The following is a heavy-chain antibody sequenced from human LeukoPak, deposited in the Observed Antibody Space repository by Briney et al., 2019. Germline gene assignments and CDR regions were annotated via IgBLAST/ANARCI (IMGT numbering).Heavy chain of an antibody. CDR3: AREMDYYGSGPLDY. Sequence: SETLSLTCTVSGGSISSYYWSWIRQPAGKGLEWIGRIYTSGSTNYNPSLKSRVTMSVDTSKNQFSLKLSSVTAADTAVYYCAREMDYYGSGPLDYWGQGTLVTVSS. CDR2: IYTSGST. D-gene: IGHD3-10*01. V-gene: IGHV4-4*07. CDR1: GGSISSYY. J-gene: IGHJ4*02.